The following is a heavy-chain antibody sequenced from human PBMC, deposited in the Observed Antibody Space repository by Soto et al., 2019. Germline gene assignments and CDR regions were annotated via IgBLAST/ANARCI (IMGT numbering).Heavy chain of an antibody. CDR1: VDIVSSNSAA. V-gene: IGHV6-1*01. J-gene: IGHJ6*02. Sequence: SQTLSLTCAISVDIVSSNSAAWNCIRQSPSRGLEWLGRTYYRSKWYNDYAVSVKSRITINPDTSKNQFSLQLNSVTPEDTAVYYCARDPIAAAGREVNYGMDVWGQGTTVTVSS. D-gene: IGHD6-13*01. CDR3: ARDPIAAAGREVNYGMDV. CDR2: TYYRSKWYN.